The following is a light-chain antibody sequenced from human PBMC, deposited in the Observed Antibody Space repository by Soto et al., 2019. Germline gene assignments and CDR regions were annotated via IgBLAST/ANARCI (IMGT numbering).Light chain of an antibody. CDR1: HNDIGTYDY. J-gene: IGLJ1*01. CDR3: SSFTSARIDV. V-gene: IGLV2-14*03. Sequence: LTQPTSVSGSPGQSITISCTGNHNDIGTYDYVSWYQQHPGRAPRLLIYGFTTRPSGISDRFSASKSGLTASLTLSGLQPEDEAEYYCSSFTSARIDVFGPGTKLTVL. CDR2: GFT.